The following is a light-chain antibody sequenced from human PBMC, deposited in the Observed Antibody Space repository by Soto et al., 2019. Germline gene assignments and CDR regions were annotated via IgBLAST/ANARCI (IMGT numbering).Light chain of an antibody. CDR1: SSDVDAYNY. CDR2: DVS. Sequence: QSALTQPASVSGSPGQSITISCTGASSDVDAYNYVSWYQQHPGKAPKLMIYDVSSRPSGVSDRFSGSKSGNTASLTISGLQAEDEAEYYCSSYTTSLTYVFGTGTKLTVL. J-gene: IGLJ1*01. CDR3: SSYTTSLTYV. V-gene: IGLV2-14*03.